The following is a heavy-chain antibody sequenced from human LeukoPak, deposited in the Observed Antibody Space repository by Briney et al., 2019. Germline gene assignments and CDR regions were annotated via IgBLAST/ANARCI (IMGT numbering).Heavy chain of an antibody. V-gene: IGHV3-23*01. Sequence: SCKASGGTFSSYAMSWVRQAPGKGLEWVSAISASGNSTFHADSVKGRFTISRDNSKNTLYLQMNSLRAEDTAVYYCAKDRAQTPLKYWGQGTLVTVSS. J-gene: IGHJ4*02. CDR3: AKDRAQTPLKY. D-gene: IGHD2/OR15-2a*01. CDR2: ISASGNST. CDR1: GGTFSSYA.